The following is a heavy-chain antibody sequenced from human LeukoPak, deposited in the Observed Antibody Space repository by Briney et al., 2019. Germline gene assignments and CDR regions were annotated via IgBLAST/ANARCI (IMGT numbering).Heavy chain of an antibody. Sequence: GGSLRLSCTASELTFNIYSMNWVRQTPGKGLEYVANINQDGSEKYYVDSVKGRFIISRDNAKKSLYLRMNSLRAEDTGIYYCARSDVWGQGTMVIVSS. CDR2: INQDGSEK. J-gene: IGHJ3*01. CDR1: ELTFNIYS. CDR3: ARSDV. V-gene: IGHV3-7*01.